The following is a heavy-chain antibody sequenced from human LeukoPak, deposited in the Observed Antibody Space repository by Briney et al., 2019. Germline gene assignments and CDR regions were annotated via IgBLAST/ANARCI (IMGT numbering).Heavy chain of an antibody. CDR3: ARLYSSSWYVYFDY. Sequence: ASVKVSCKASGYTFTSYGISWVRQAPGQGLEWMGWISAYNGNTNYAQKLQGRVTMTRDTSISTAYMELSRLRSDDTAVYYCARLYSSSWYVYFDYWGQGTLVTVSS. CDR1: GYTFTSYG. CDR2: ISAYNGNT. D-gene: IGHD6-13*01. V-gene: IGHV1-18*01. J-gene: IGHJ4*02.